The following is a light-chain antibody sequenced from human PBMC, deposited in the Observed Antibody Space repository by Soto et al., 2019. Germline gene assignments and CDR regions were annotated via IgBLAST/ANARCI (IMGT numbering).Light chain of an antibody. CDR3: QQSYSTPRT. Sequence: DIQMTQSPSSLSASVGDRVTITCRASQSISSYLNWYQQKPGKAPNLLIYAASSLQSGVPSRFSGSGSGTDFTLTISSLQPEDSATYYCQQSYSTPRTFGQGTKLVIK. CDR2: AAS. CDR1: QSISSY. J-gene: IGKJ2*01. V-gene: IGKV1-39*01.